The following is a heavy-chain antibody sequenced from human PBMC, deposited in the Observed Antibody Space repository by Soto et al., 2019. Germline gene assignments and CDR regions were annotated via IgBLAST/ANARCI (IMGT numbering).Heavy chain of an antibody. CDR1: GLTFTNAL. CDR3: TTGSPGRDY. V-gene: IGHV3-15*01. J-gene: IGHJ4*02. Sequence: GGSLRLSCAASGLTFTNALMTWVRQAPGKWLEWVGRVKSKTDGGTTDYAAPVKGRFTISRDDSESTLFLQMNSLKTEDTAVYYCTTGSPGRDYWGQGXLVTVSS. CDR2: VKSKTDGGTT. D-gene: IGHD3-10*01.